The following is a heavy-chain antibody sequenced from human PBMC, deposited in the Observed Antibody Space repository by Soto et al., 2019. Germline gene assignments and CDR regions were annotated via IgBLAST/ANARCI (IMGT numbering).Heavy chain of an antibody. CDR2: IYWYDFQ. V-gene: IGHV2-5*01. D-gene: IGHD6-25*01. CDR1: GFSLTTTGLG. J-gene: IGHJ4*02. Sequence: QITLKESGPTLVKPTQTLTLTCTFSGFSLTTTGLGVGWIRQPPGKTLEWLASIYWYDFQRYSPSLKSRVTITKNTSKNPVVLTMTNMDPADTATYYCAHRPDGSHFDYWGQGILVTVSS. CDR3: AHRPDGSHFDY.